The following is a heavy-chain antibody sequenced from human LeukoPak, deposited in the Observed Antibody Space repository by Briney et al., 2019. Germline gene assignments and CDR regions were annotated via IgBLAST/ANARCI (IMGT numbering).Heavy chain of an antibody. J-gene: IGHJ6*03. Sequence: GWSLTLSCPASGFTVSNNYMSWVRQAPGKGLEWVSVIYSGGSTYYADSVKGRFTISKDNSKNTLYLQMNSLRAEDTAVYYCASGSGSYPTPDYYMDVWGKGTTVTVSS. CDR1: GFTVSNNY. D-gene: IGHD3-10*01. CDR2: IYSGGST. V-gene: IGHV3-53*01. CDR3: ASGSGSYPTPDYYMDV.